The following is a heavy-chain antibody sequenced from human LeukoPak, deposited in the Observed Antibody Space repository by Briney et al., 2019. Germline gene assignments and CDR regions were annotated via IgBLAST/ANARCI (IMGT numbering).Heavy chain of an antibody. J-gene: IGHJ4*02. V-gene: IGHV3-7*01. CDR3: ARGGTRGYSPSDY. CDR1: GFTFTSYW. CDR2: IKQDGSEK. Sequence: GGSLRLSCAASGFTFTSYWMTWVRQAPGKGLEWVANIKQDGSEKYYVDSVKGRFAVSRDNAKNSLFLQMNSLRVEDTAVYYCARGGTRGYSPSDYRGQGTLVTVSS. D-gene: IGHD5-18*01.